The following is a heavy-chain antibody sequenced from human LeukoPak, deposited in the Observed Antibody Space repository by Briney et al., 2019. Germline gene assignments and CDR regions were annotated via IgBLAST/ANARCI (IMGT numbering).Heavy chain of an antibody. CDR2: ITGSGDNT. CDR1: GFTFSSYA. J-gene: IGHJ4*02. V-gene: IGHV3-23*01. Sequence: PGGSLRLSCAVSGFTFSSYAMSWVRLAPGKGLEWVSTITGSGDNTYYADSVKGRFTISRDNSKNTLNLQMNSLRAEDTAVYYCAKDLYGDYEGDYWGQGTLVTVSS. CDR3: AKDLYGDYEGDY. D-gene: IGHD4-17*01.